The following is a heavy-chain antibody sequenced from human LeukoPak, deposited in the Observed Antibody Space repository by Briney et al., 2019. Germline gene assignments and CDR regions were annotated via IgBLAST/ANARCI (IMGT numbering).Heavy chain of an antibody. CDR3: ARDNWIDC. J-gene: IGHJ5*01. Sequence: GGSLRLSCAASGFTFSKYSMTWVRQAPGKGLEWVSFISTSSTTIYYADSVKGRFTISRDNAKNSPYLQMNSLKVEDTAIYYCARDNWIDCWGQGTLVTVSS. CDR2: ISTSSTTI. V-gene: IGHV3-48*04. CDR1: GFTFSKYS.